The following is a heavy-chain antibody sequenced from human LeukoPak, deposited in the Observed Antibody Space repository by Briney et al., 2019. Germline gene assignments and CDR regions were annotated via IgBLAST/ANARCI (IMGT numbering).Heavy chain of an antibody. D-gene: IGHD1-26*01. Sequence: GGSLTLSCAASGFTFSSYSMNWVRQAPGKGLEWVSSISSSSSYIYYADSVKGRFTISRDNAKNSLYLQMNSLRAEDTAVYYCARHYSGSYSPFDYWGQGTLVTVSS. CDR1: GFTFSSYS. V-gene: IGHV3-21*01. CDR2: ISSSSSYI. CDR3: ARHYSGSYSPFDY. J-gene: IGHJ4*02.